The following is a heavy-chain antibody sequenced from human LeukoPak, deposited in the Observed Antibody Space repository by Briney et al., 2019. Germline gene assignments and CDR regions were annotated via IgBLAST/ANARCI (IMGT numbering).Heavy chain of an antibody. V-gene: IGHV4-59*01. Sequence: PSETLSLTCTVSGGSISSYYWSWIRQPPGKGGEGRGYIYYSGSTNYNPSLKSRVTISVDTSKNQFSLKLSSVTAPDTAVYYCARGTYYDFWSGYGCYYFDYWGQGTLVTVSS. CDR3: ARGTYYDFWSGYGCYYFDY. J-gene: IGHJ4*02. D-gene: IGHD3-3*01. CDR1: GGSISSYY. CDR2: IYYSGST.